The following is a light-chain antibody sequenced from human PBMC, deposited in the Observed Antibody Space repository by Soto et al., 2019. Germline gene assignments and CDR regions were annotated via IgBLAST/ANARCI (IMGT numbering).Light chain of an antibody. V-gene: IGKV1-39*01. CDR1: QSISSY. CDR2: AAS. Sequence: DIQRPPSTSSLSASVGARVPITGRASQSISSYLNWYQQKPGKAPQLLLYAASSLQSGVPSRFSGSGSGTDFTLTISSLQPEDFATYYCQQSYSTPPITCGQGTRREIK. CDR3: QQSYSTPPIT. J-gene: IGKJ5*01.